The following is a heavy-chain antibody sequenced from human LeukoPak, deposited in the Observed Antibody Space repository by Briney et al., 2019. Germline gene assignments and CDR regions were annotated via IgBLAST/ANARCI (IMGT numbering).Heavy chain of an antibody. CDR2: INSSGGST. D-gene: IGHD4-17*01. J-gene: IGHJ4*02. CDR1: GYTFTSYY. Sequence: GASVKVSCKASGYTFTSYYMHWVRQAPGQGLEWMGIINSSGGSTSYAQKFQGRVTMTRDTSTSTVYMELSSLRSEDTAVYYCARDLDLGTVTLSFDYWGQGTLVTVSS. V-gene: IGHV1-46*01. CDR3: ARDLDLGTVTLSFDY.